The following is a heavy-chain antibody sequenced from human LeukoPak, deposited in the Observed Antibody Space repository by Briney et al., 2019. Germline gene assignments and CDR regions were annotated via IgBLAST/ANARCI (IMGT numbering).Heavy chain of an antibody. Sequence: GGSLRLSCAASGFTFSSYAMSWVRQAPGKGLEWVSAISGSSGRTSYADSVKGRFTISRDNSKNTLYLQMNSLRAEDTAVYYCTREAFYSSGWYTLFGYWGQGTLVTVSS. CDR3: TREAFYSSGWYTLFGY. CDR1: GFTFSSYA. J-gene: IGHJ4*02. D-gene: IGHD6-19*01. V-gene: IGHV3-23*01. CDR2: ISGSSGRT.